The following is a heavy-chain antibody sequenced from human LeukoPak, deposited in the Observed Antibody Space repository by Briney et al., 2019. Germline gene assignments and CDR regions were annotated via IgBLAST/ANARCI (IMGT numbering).Heavy chain of an antibody. D-gene: IGHD3-22*01. J-gene: IGHJ4*02. Sequence: GASLKVSCKVSGYTLSELSIHWVRQAPGKGLEWMGGLDPEDYKRMYAEKLQGRVTMTEDASTDTAYMELSSLTSEDTAVYFCVTGLSGSLFDYWGQGTLVTVSS. V-gene: IGHV1-24*01. CDR1: GYTLSELS. CDR3: VTGLSGSLFDY. CDR2: LDPEDYKR.